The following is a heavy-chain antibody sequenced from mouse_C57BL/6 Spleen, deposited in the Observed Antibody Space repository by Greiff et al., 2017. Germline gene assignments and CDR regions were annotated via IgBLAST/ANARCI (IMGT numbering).Heavy chain of an antibody. CDR2: IDPETGGT. CDR3: TSSSYEAMDY. Sequence: SGAELVRPGASVTLSCKASGYTFTDYEMHWVKQTPVHGLEWIGAIDPETGGTAYNQKFKGKAILTADKSSSTAYMELRSLTSEDSAVYYCTSSSYEAMDYWGQGTSVTVSS. D-gene: IGHD1-1*01. CDR1: GYTFTDYE. J-gene: IGHJ4*01. V-gene: IGHV1-15*01.